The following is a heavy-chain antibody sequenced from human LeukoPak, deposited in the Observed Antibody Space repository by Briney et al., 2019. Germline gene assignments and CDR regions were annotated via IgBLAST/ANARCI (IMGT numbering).Heavy chain of an antibody. J-gene: IGHJ4*02. Sequence: SETLSLTCTVSGGSINSADYYWTWVRQPPGKGLEWIAYIHCHGNTYYNPSLKSRVTVSVDTSENQFYLKLNSVTAANTAVYYCATNPNAVYYFDSWGQGTLVTVSS. D-gene: IGHD4/OR15-4a*01. CDR2: IHCHGNT. V-gene: IGHV4-30-4*01. CDR3: ATNPNAVYYFDS. CDR1: GGSINSADYY.